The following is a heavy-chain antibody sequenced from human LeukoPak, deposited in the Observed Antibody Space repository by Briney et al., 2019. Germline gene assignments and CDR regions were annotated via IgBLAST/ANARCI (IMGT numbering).Heavy chain of an antibody. CDR1: GFTFSIYA. D-gene: IGHD6-13*01. CDR3: AKEGYSRGYYSYYYMDV. J-gene: IGHJ6*03. Sequence: GGSLRLSCAASGFTFSIYAMNWVRQAPGKGLEWVSFIDSGSSLIHYADSVKGRFTISRDNSKNTLYVQMNSLRAEDTAVYYCAKEGYSRGYYSYYYMDVWGKGTAVTVSS. CDR2: IDSGSSLI. V-gene: IGHV3-48*01.